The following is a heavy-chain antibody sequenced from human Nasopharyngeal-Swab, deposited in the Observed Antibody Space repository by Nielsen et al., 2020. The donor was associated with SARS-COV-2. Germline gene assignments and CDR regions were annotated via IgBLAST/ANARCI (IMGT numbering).Heavy chain of an antibody. D-gene: IGHD5-12*01. Sequence: WVRQAPGQGLEWMGWISAYNGNTNYAQKLQGRVTMTTDTSTSTVYMELSSLRSEDTAVYYCAREEGRGYSGYDPEYYYMDVWGKGTTVTVSS. CDR2: ISAYNGNT. J-gene: IGHJ6*03. CDR3: AREEGRGYSGYDPEYYYMDV. V-gene: IGHV1-18*01.